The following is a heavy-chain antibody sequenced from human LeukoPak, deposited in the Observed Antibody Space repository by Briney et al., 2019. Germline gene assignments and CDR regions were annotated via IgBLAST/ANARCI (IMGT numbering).Heavy chain of an antibody. CDR3: ARNLRITIFGVVRTGGMDV. V-gene: IGHV4-59*01. J-gene: IGHJ6*02. Sequence: PSETLSLTCTVSGGSISGYYWNWIRQPPGKGLEWIGYIYYSGSTNYNPSLKSRVTISVDTSKNQFSLKLSSVTAADTAVYYCARNLRITIFGVVRTGGMDVWGQGTTVTVSS. CDR2: IYYSGST. D-gene: IGHD3-3*01. CDR1: GGSISGYY.